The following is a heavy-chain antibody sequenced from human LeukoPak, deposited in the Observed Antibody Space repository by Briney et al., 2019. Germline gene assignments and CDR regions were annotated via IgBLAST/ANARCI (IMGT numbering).Heavy chain of an antibody. CDR3: AKVRDGSGSYYGYYYYYGMDV. CDR2: FSGSGGST. J-gene: IGHJ6*02. Sequence: GGSLRLSCAASGFTFSSYAMSWVRQAPGKGLEWVSSFSGSGGSTYYADSVKGRFTISRDNPETTLYLQMNSLRAEDTAVYYCAKVRDGSGSYYGYYYYYGMDVWGQGTTVTVSS. CDR1: GFTFSSYA. V-gene: IGHV3-23*01. D-gene: IGHD3-10*01.